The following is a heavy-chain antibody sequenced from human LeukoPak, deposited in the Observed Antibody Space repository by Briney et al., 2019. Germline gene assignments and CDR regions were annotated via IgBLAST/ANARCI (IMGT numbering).Heavy chain of an antibody. J-gene: IGHJ4*02. CDR1: GFTFSSYS. D-gene: IGHD3-22*01. CDR3: ARDRKYYYDSSGYYDSIIFDY. Sequence: GSLRLSCAASGFTFSSYSMNWVRQAPGKGLEWVSSISSSSSYIYYADSVKGRFTISRDNAKNSLYLQMNSLRAKDTAVYYCARDRKYYYDSSGYYDSIIFDYWGQGTLVTVSS. CDR2: ISSSSSYI. V-gene: IGHV3-21*01.